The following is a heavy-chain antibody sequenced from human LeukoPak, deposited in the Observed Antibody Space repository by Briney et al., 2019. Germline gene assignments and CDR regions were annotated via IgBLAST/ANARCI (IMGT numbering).Heavy chain of an antibody. D-gene: IGHD2-8*01. J-gene: IGHJ4*02. Sequence: PGGSLRPSCAAPGFTFTRYAMSWVRKAPGKGLEWVSSVADSGQTTSYADSVKGQFTISRDNSKNTLYLQMNSLRAEDTAVYFCATLMGGEHRRGDLDYWGQGTLVTVSS. CDR1: GFTFTRYA. CDR2: VADSGQTT. V-gene: IGHV3-23*01. CDR3: ATLMGGEHRRGDLDY.